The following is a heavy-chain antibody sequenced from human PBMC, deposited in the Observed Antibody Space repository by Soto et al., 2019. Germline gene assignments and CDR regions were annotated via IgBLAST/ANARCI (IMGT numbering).Heavy chain of an antibody. D-gene: IGHD6-6*01. CDR1: GFTFRNSW. V-gene: IGHV3-74*01. J-gene: IGHJ6*02. Sequence: PGGSLRLSCAASGFTFRNSWMHWVRQAPGKGLVWVSRINNDGTNTDYADSVKGRFTISRDNAKNTVYLRVNNLRAEDTAVYYCARGPYSSSSDYYYGMDVWGQGTTVTVSS. CDR2: INNDGTNT. CDR3: ARGPYSSSSDYYYGMDV.